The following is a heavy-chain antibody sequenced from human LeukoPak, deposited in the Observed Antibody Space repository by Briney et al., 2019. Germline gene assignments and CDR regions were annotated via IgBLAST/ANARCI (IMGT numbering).Heavy chain of an antibody. CDR1: GFTFDDYA. Sequence: PGRSLRLSCAASGFTFDDYAMHWVRQAPGKGLEWVSGISWNSGSIGYAGSVKGRFTTSRDNAKNSLYLQMNSLRAEDTALYYCAKDPEHDYGDFLFDYWGQRTLVTVSS. J-gene: IGHJ4*02. CDR3: AKDPEHDYGDFLFDY. D-gene: IGHD4-17*01. CDR2: ISWNSGSI. V-gene: IGHV3-9*01.